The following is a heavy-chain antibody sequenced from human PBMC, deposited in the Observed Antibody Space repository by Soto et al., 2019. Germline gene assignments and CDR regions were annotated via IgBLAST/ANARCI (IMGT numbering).Heavy chain of an antibody. CDR1: GFTFSSYA. V-gene: IGHV3-23*01. Sequence: EVQLLESGGGLVQPGGSLRLSCAGSGFTFSSYAMSWVRQAPGKGLEWVSAISGRGGSTYYADSVKGRFTISRDNSKNTLYMQINSLRAEDTALSYCAKGVNWNDYYYMDVWGTGTTVTVSS. CDR3: AKGVNWNDYYYMDV. CDR2: ISGRGGST. D-gene: IGHD1-1*01. J-gene: IGHJ6*03.